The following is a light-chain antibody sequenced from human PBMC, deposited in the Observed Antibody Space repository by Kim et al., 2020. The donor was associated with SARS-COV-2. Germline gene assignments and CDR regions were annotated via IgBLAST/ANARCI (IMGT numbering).Light chain of an antibody. CDR2: GDN. CDR3: QSYDNRLSGYV. V-gene: IGLV1-40*01. Sequence: QSVLTQPPSVSGAPGQTVTISCTGSISNIGAGYDVHWYQQLPATAPKLLIYGDNNRPSGVPDRFSGSKSDNSASLAITGLQAEDEADYYCQSYDNRLSGYVFGSGTKVTVL. J-gene: IGLJ1*01. CDR1: ISNIGAGYD.